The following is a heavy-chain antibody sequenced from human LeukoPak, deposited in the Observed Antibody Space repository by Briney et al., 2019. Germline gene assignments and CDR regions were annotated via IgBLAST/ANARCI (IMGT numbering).Heavy chain of an antibody. CDR3: ARLSRDGYNWALDY. CDR1: GGSISSYY. Sequence: PSETPSLTCTVSGGSISSYYWSWIRQPAGKGLEWIGRIYTSGSTNYNPSLKSRVTISVDTSKNQFSLKLSSVTAADTAVYYCARLSRDGYNWALDYWGQGTLVTVSS. D-gene: IGHD5-12*01. J-gene: IGHJ4*02. CDR2: IYTSGST. V-gene: IGHV4-4*07.